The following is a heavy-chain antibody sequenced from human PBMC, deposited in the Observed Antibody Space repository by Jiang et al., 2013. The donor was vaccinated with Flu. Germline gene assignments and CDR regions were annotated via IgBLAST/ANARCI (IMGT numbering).Heavy chain of an antibody. J-gene: IGHJ4*02. V-gene: IGHV4-34*01. D-gene: IGHD2/OR15-2a*01. Sequence: TISVDTSKNQFSLKLSSVTAADTAVYYCARSFYYGNKDYFDYWGQGTLVTVSS. CDR3: ARSFYYGNKDYFDY.